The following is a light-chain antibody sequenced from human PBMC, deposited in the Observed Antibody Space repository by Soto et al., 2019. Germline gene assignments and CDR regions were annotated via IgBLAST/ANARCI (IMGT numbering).Light chain of an antibody. CDR3: QQRTTWPLS. Sequence: EIVLTQSPATLSLSPGERATLFCRASQSVSRSLAWYQQKPGQAPRLLIYDAAHRATGIPDRFSGSGSGTDFTLTIGSLEPEDFAVYYCQQRTTWPLSFGGGTKVEIK. V-gene: IGKV3-11*01. CDR1: QSVSRS. CDR2: DAA. J-gene: IGKJ4*01.